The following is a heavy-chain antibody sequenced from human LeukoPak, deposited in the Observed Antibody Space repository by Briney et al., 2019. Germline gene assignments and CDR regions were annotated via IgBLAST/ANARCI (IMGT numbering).Heavy chain of an antibody. CDR1: GYTFTSYD. D-gene: IGHD3-10*01. Sequence: ASVKVSCKASGYTFTSYDINWVRQAPGQGLEWMGWISAYNGNTNYAQKLQGRVTMTTDTSTSTAYMELRSLRSDDTAVYYCARVPSMVRGPGDAFDIWGQGTMVTVSS. J-gene: IGHJ3*02. V-gene: IGHV1-18*01. CDR2: ISAYNGNT. CDR3: ARVPSMVRGPGDAFDI.